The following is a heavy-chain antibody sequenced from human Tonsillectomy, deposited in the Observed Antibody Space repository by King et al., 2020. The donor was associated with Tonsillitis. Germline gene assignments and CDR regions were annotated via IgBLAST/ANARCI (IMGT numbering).Heavy chain of an antibody. J-gene: IGHJ6*02. CDR2: ISWNSGSI. CDR3: VRGQVXXPTXXXXXXXXGMXX. V-gene: IGHV3-9*01. Sequence: VQLVESGGGLVQPGRSLRLSCAASGFTFDDYAMHWVRQAPGKGLEWVSGISWNSGSIGXAXXVXGRXTXSRDNAKKSXYLQMNRLRTEDTALYYCVRGQVXXPTXXXXXXXXGMXXWGQXTXVPVSX. CDR1: GFTFDDYA. D-gene: IGHD2-15*01.